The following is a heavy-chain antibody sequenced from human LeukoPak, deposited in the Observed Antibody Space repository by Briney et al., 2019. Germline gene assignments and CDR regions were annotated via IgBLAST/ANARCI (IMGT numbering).Heavy chain of an antibody. CDR3: ARMVAARNFDY. V-gene: IGHV4-4*07. D-gene: IGHD2-15*01. Sequence: PSETLSLTCTVSGGSISSYYWSWIRQPAGKGLEWIGRIYTSGSTYYNPSLKSRVTISVDTSKNQFSLKLSSVTAADTAVYYRARMVAARNFDYWGQGTLVTVSS. J-gene: IGHJ4*02. CDR1: GGSISSYY. CDR2: IYTSGST.